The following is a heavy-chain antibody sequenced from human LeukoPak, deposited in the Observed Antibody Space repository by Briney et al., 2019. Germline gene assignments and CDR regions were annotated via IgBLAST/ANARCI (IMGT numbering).Heavy chain of an antibody. CDR2: IKQDGGDK. CDR1: GFTFRDYW. J-gene: IGHJ2*01. CDR3: ARGAYCSGGSCYFHWYFDL. D-gene: IGHD2-15*01. V-gene: IGHV3-7*01. Sequence: PGGSLRLSCAASGFTFRDYWMTLVRQAPGKGLEWVADIKQDGGDKNYVDSVKGRFTISRDNAKNSLYLQMNSLRAEDTAVYYCARGAYCSGGSCYFHWYFDLWGRGTLVTVSS.